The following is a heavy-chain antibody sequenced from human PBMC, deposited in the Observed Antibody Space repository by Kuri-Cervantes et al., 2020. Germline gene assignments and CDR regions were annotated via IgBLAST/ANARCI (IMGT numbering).Heavy chain of an antibody. CDR2: IYYSGST. D-gene: IGHD3-10*01. Sequence: SETLSLTCTASGGSISSGGYYWSWIRQHPGKGLEWIGYIYYSGSTYYNPSLKSRVTISVDTSKNQFSLKLSSVTAADTAVYYCARGEMVRGVIITSGYYYGMDVWGQGTTITVSS. CDR3: ARGEMVRGVIITSGYYYGMDV. V-gene: IGHV4-31*03. J-gene: IGHJ6*02. CDR1: GGSISSGGYY.